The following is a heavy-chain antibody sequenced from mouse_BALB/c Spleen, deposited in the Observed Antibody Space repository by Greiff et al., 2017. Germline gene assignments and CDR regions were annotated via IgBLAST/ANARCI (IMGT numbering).Heavy chain of an antibody. V-gene: IGHV1-31*01. CDR3: ARDPSTMITEYAMDY. CDR2: INPYNGAT. D-gene: IGHD2-4*01. Sequence: EVKLQESGPELVKPGASVKISCKASGYSFTGYYMHWVKQSHVKSLEWIGRINPYNGATSYNQNFKDKASLTVDKSSSTAYMELHSLTSEDSAVYYCARDPSTMITEYAMDYWGQGTSVTVSS. CDR1: GYSFTGYY. J-gene: IGHJ4*01.